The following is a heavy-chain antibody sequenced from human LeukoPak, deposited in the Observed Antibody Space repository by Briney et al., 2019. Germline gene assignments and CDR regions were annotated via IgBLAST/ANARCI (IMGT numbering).Heavy chain of an antibody. J-gene: IGHJ4*02. V-gene: IGHV3-48*02. CDR3: ARVWQDNSGVDY. CDR2: ISSTSTSM. CDR1: GFTFNDFA. D-gene: IGHD2-21*01. Sequence: GGSLRLSCSASGFTFNDFAMHWVRQAPGKGLEWLSYISSTSTSMNYADSVRGRFAISRDNAKNSLYLQMNSLRDEDTAVYYCARVWQDNSGVDYWGQGTLVTVSS.